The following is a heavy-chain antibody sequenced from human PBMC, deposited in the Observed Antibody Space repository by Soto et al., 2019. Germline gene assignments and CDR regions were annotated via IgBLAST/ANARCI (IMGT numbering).Heavy chain of an antibody. D-gene: IGHD6-13*01. V-gene: IGHV3-7*01. CDR2: IKQDGSEK. J-gene: IGHJ3*02. CDR3: ARSSSNAFDI. Sequence: GGSLSLSCAASGFTFSNYWMGWVRQAPGKGLEWVANIKQDGSEKYYVDSVKGRFTISRDNAKNSLNLQMNSLRAEDMAVYYCARSSSNAFDIWGQGTMVTVSS. CDR1: GFTFSNYW.